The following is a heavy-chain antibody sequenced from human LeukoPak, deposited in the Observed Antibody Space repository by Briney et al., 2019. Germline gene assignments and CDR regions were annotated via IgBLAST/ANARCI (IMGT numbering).Heavy chain of an antibody. CDR3: ARDSSWFVNAFDI. J-gene: IGHJ3*02. CDR1: GYTFTSYD. CDR2: MNPNSGNT. D-gene: IGHD6-13*01. V-gene: IGHV1-8*01. Sequence: ASVKVSCKASGYTFTSYDINWVRQATGQGLEWMGWMNPNSGNTGYAQKFQGRVTMTRNTSISTAYMELSSLRSEDTAVYYCARDSSWFVNAFDIWGQGTMVTVSS.